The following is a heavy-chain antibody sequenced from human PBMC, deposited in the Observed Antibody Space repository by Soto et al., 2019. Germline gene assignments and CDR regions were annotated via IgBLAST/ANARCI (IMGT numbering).Heavy chain of an antibody. J-gene: IGHJ6*02. CDR3: ARERLNYVWGSDRHIMDV. D-gene: IGHD3-16*02. CDR2: ISAYNGNT. CDR1: GYTFTSYG. Sequence: ASVKVSCKASGYTFTSYGISWVRQAPGQGLEWMGWISAYNGNTNYAQKLQGRVTMTTDTSTSTAYMELRSLRSDDTAVYYCARERLNYVWGSDRHIMDVWSQGXTVTVYS. V-gene: IGHV1-18*04.